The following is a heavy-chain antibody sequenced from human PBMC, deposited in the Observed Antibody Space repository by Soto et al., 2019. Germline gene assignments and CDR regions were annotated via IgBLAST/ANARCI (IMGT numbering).Heavy chain of an antibody. CDR2: INPNSGGT. CDR3: ARASLRNSSSWLTRSPNYGMDV. Sequence: ASVKVSCKASGYTFTGYYMHWVRQAPGQGLEWMGWINPNSGGTNYAQKFQGWVTMIRDTSISTAYMELSRLRSDDTAVYYCARASLRNSSSWLTRSPNYGMDVWGQGTTVTVSS. CDR1: GYTFTGYY. J-gene: IGHJ6*02. D-gene: IGHD6-13*01. V-gene: IGHV1-2*04.